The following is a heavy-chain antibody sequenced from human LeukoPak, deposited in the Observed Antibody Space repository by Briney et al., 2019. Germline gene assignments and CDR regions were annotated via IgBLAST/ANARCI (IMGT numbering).Heavy chain of an antibody. V-gene: IGHV4-39*01. D-gene: IGHD3-16*02. CDR3: ARRVLPDSLWGTSRYRGYFDY. Sequence: SETLSLTCAVSGGSISSISSNNWAWIRQPPGKGLELIAAIHYTGSTYYNPSFMSRVTISVDTSKNQLSLNLTSVTAADTAVYYCARRVLPDSLWGTSRYRGYFDYWAQGTLVTVSS. CDR2: IHYTGST. CDR1: GGSISSISSNN. J-gene: IGHJ4*02.